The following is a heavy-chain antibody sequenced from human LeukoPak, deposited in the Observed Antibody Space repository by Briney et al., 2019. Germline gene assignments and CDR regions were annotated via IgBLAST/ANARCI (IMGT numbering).Heavy chain of an antibody. CDR3: ARDEDITMIRGVMNY. Sequence: QTGGSLRLSCAASGFTFSIYSMNWVRQAPGKGLEWVSYISSSSSTIYYADSVKGRFTISRDNAQNSLYLQMNSLRAEDTAVYYCARDEDITMIRGVMNYWGQGTLVTVSS. D-gene: IGHD3-10*01. J-gene: IGHJ4*02. CDR1: GFTFSIYS. CDR2: ISSSSSTI. V-gene: IGHV3-48*04.